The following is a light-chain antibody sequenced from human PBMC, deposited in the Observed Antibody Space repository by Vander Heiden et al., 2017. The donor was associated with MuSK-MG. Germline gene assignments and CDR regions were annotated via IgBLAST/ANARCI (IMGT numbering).Light chain of an antibody. J-gene: IGLJ2*01. Sequence: QSALTQPPSASGSPGQSVTISCTGTSSDVGGYNYVSWYQQHPGKAPKIMIYEVSKRPSGVPDRFSGSKSGNTASLTVSGLQAEDEADYYCSSYAGSNNFVFGGGTKLTVL. CDR3: SSYAGSNNFV. V-gene: IGLV2-8*01. CDR2: EVS. CDR1: SSDVGGYNY.